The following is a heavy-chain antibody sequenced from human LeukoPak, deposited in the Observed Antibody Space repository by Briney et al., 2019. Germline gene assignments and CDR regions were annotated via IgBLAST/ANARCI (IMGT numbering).Heavy chain of an antibody. Sequence: ASVKVSCKASGYTFTSYDINWVRQATGQGPEWMGWMNPNSGNTGYAQKFQGRVTMTRNTSISTAYMELSSLRSEDTAVYYCARGYCSGGSCYSVDHTNYYMDVWGKGTTVTVSS. D-gene: IGHD2-15*01. V-gene: IGHV1-8*01. CDR1: GYTFTSYD. J-gene: IGHJ6*03. CDR2: MNPNSGNT. CDR3: ARGYCSGGSCYSVDHTNYYMDV.